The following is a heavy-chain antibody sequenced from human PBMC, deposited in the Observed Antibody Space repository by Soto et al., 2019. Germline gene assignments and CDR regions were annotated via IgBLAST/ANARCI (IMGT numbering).Heavy chain of an antibody. D-gene: IGHD2-21*02. CDR2: ISAYNGNT. V-gene: IGHV1-18*01. J-gene: IGHJ4*02. Sequence: ASVKVSCKISGHTLTEFSIHWVRQAPGQGLEWMGWISAYNGNTNYAQKLQGRVTMTTDTSTSTAYMELRSLRSDDTAVYYCARDPLPYCGGDCSYYFDYWGQGTLVTVSS. CDR3: ARDPLPYCGGDCSYYFDY. CDR1: GHTLTEFS.